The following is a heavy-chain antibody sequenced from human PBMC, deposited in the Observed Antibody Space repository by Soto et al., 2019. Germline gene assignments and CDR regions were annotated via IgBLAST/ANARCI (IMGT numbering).Heavy chain of an antibody. V-gene: IGHV1-24*01. J-gene: IGHJ6*02. CDR3: ATAISTGVGMDV. Sequence: ASVTVCCKVSGYTLTELSMHWVRQAPGKGLEWMGGFDPEDGETIYAQKFQGRVTMTEDTSTDTAYMELSSLRSEDTAVYYCATAISTGVGMDVWGQGTTVTVSS. CDR1: GYTLTELS. CDR2: FDPEDGET. D-gene: IGHD3-3*01.